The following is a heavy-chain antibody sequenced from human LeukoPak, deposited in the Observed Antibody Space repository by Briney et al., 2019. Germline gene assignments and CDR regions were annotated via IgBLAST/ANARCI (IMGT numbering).Heavy chain of an antibody. D-gene: IGHD6-13*01. J-gene: IGHJ4*02. CDR3: ARAKGAAAFL. V-gene: IGHV4-38-2*02. Sequence: PSETLSLTCTVSGYSISSGYYWGWIRQPPGKGLEWIGSIYHSGSTYYNPSLKSRVTISVDTSKNQFSLKLSSVTAADTAVYYRARAKGAAAFLWGQGTLVTVSS. CDR1: GYSISSGYY. CDR2: IYHSGST.